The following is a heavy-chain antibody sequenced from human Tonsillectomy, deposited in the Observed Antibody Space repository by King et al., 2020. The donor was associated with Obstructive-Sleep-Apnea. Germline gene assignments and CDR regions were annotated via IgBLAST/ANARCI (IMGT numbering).Heavy chain of an antibody. V-gene: IGHV5-51*01. CDR1: GYSFINYW. Sequence: QLVQSGAEVKKPGESLKISCKGSGYSFINYWIGWVRQMPGKGLEWMGIIYPGDSDTRYSPSFQGPVTISADKSISITSLRGSSLKASDTAMYYCARLGSGTYSWYFDYWGQGTLVTVSS. CDR3: ARLGSGTYSWYFDY. D-gene: IGHD1-26*01. J-gene: IGHJ4*02. CDR2: IYPGDSDT.